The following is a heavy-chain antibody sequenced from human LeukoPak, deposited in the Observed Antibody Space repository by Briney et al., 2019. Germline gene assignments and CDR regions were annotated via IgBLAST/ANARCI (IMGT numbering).Heavy chain of an antibody. CDR3: ARDYDILTGYYKEAWWVDLDY. D-gene: IGHD3-9*01. CDR2: ISAYNGNT. J-gene: IGHJ4*02. CDR1: GYTFTSYG. Sequence: ASVKVSCKASGYTFTSYGISWVRQAPGQGLEWMGWISAYNGNTNYAQKFQVRVTMTTDTSTSTGYMGLRSVRSDDTAIYYCARDYDILTGYYKEAWWVDLDYWGQGTLVTVSS. V-gene: IGHV1-18*01.